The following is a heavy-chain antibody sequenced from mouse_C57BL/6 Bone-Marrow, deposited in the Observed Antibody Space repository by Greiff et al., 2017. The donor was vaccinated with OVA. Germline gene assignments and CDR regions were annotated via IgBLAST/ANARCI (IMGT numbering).Heavy chain of an antibody. Sequence: QVQLQQPGAELVKPGASVKLSCKASGYTFTSYWMQWVKQRPGQGLEWIGEIDPSDSYTNYNQKFKGKATLTVDTSSSTAYMQISSLTSEDSAVYYCARCPSYYFDYWGQGTTLTVSS. CDR1: GYTFTSYW. J-gene: IGHJ2*01. CDR2: IDPSDSYT. CDR3: ARCPSYYFDY. V-gene: IGHV1-50*01.